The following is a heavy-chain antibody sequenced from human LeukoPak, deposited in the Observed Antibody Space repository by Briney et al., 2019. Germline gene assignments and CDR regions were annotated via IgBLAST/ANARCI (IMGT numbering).Heavy chain of an antibody. V-gene: IGHV4-30-4*01. J-gene: IGHJ4*02. CDR3: ARQGFMITFGGVIVIGWADY. Sequence: SETLSLTCTVSGGSISSGDYYWSWIRQPPGKGLEWIGYIYYSGSTYYNPSLKSRVTISVDTSKNQFSPKLSSVTAADTAVYYCARQGFMITFGGVIVIGWADYWGQGTLVTVST. CDR2: IYYSGST. D-gene: IGHD3-16*02. CDR1: GGSISSGDYY.